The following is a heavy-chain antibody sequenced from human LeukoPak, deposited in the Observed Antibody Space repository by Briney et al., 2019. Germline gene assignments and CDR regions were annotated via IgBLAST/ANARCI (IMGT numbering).Heavy chain of an antibody. CDR1: GYTFTGYY. V-gene: IGHV1-2*02. D-gene: IGHD1-1*01. CDR2: INPNSGGT. CDR3: ARPRLNPGPPPPIYYFDY. Sequence: GASVKVSCKASGYTFTGYYIHWVRQAPGQGLEWMGWINPNSGGTNYAQKFQGRVTMTRDTSISTAYMELSRLRSDDAAVYYCARPRLNPGPPPPIYYFDYWGQGTLVTVSS. J-gene: IGHJ4*02.